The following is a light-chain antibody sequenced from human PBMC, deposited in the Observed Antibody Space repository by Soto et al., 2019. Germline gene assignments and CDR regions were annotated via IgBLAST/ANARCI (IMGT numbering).Light chain of an antibody. Sequence: DIQMTQSPSSLSASVGDRVTITCRAIQSIGDNFSWYQQKPGTAPNLLSYAASNLQSGVPSRFSGSGSGTDFTLTISYLQPDDFVTYLCQQSFTTPPAFGGGTMVAIK. CDR1: QSIGDN. V-gene: IGKV1-39*01. J-gene: IGKJ4*01. CDR2: AAS. CDR3: QQSFTTPPA.